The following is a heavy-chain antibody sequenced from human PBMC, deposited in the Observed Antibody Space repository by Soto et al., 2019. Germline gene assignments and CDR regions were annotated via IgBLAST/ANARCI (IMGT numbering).Heavy chain of an antibody. CDR3: ARVRGYSSSWYAAMGGMDV. Sequence: SQTLSLTCAIPGDSVSSNSAAWNWIRQSPSRGLEWLGRTYYRSKWYNDYAVSVKSRITINPDTSKNQFSLQLNSVTPEDTAVYYCARVRGYSSSWYAAMGGMDVWGQGTTVTVSS. CDR2: TYYRSKWYN. J-gene: IGHJ6*02. V-gene: IGHV6-1*01. D-gene: IGHD6-13*01. CDR1: GDSVSSNSAA.